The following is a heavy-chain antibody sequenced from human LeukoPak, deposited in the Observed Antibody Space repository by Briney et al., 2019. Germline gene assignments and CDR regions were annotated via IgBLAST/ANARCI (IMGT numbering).Heavy chain of an antibody. J-gene: IGHJ4*02. Sequence: ASVKVSCKASGGTFSSYAISRVRQAPGQGLEWMGGIIPIFGTANYTQKFQGRVTITADESTSTAYMELSSLRSEDTAVYYCARAIKDTAMATDYWGQGTLVTVSS. CDR3: ARAIKDTAMATDY. V-gene: IGHV1-69*01. CDR2: IIPIFGTA. CDR1: GGTFSSYA. D-gene: IGHD5-18*01.